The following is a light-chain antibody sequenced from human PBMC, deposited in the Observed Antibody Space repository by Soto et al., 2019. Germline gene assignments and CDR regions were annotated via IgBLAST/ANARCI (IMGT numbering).Light chain of an antibody. Sequence: EIVLTQSPVTLSLSPGXRATLSCRASQSVSSYLAWYQHKPGQAPRLLIYDASSRATGIPDRFSGSGSETDFTRAISSLEPEDFAVYYCQQRSNWPLTFGGGTKVDIK. CDR2: DAS. CDR1: QSVSSY. J-gene: IGKJ4*01. CDR3: QQRSNWPLT. V-gene: IGKV3-11*01.